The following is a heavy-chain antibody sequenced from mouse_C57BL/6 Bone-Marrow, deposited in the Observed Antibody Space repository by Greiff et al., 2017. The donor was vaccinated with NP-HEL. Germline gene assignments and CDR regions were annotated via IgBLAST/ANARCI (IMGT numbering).Heavy chain of an antibody. CDR1: GYTFTSYW. CDR2: IDPSDSET. V-gene: IGHV1-52*01. J-gene: IGHJ4*01. Sequence: QVHVKQPGAELVRPGSSVKLSCKASGYTFTSYWMHWVKQRPIQGLEWIGNIDPSDSETHYNQKFKDKATLTVDKSSSTAYMQLSSLTPEDSAVYYCATTVVATRAMDYWGQGTSVTVSS. D-gene: IGHD1-1*01. CDR3: ATTVVATRAMDY.